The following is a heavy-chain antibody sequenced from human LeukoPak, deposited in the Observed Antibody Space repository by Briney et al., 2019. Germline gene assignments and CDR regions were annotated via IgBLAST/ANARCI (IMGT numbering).Heavy chain of an antibody. CDR2: IYSGGST. D-gene: IGHD1-26*01. CDR3: ARDRGGSYLGGFDY. V-gene: IGHV3-53*01. J-gene: IGHJ4*02. Sequence: GGSLRLSCAASGFTVSSNYMSWVRQAPGKGLEWVSVIYSGGSTYYADSVKGRFTISRDNAKNSLYLQMNSLRAEDTAVYYCARDRGGSYLGGFDYWGQGTLVTVSS. CDR1: GFTVSSNY.